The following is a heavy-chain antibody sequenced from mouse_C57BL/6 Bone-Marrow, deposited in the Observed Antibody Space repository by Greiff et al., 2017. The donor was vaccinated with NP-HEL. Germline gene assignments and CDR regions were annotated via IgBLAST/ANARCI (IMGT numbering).Heavy chain of an antibody. J-gene: IGHJ2*01. CDR3: TTYDYDDFVYFDY. CDR2: IDPENGDT. CDR1: GFNIKDDY. V-gene: IGHV14-4*01. D-gene: IGHD2-4*01. Sequence: VQLQQSGAELVRPGASVKLSCTASGFNIKDDYMHWVKQRPEQGLEWIGWIDPENGDTEYASKFQGKATITADTSSNTAYLQLSSLTSEDTAVYYCTTYDYDDFVYFDYWGQGTTLTVSS.